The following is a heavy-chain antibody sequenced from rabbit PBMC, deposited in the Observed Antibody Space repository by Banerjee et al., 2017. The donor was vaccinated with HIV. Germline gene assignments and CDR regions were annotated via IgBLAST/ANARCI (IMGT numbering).Heavy chain of an antibody. CDR2: IYIGDDNT. V-gene: IGHV1S40*01. D-gene: IGHD6-1*01. J-gene: IGHJ4*01. Sequence: QQLVESGGGLVKPGASLTLTCKASGFSFSSGYDMCWVRQAPGKGLEWIGCIYIGDDNTYYASWAKGRFTISKTSSTTVTLQMNSLTAADTATYFCARGIYKYGFAGYAYATDFNLWGQGTLVTVS. CDR1: GFSFSSGYD. CDR3: ARGIYKYGFAGYAYATDFNL.